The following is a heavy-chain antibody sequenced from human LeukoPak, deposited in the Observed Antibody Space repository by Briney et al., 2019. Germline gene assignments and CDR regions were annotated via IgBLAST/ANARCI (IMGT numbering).Heavy chain of an antibody. CDR3: ARDGVVGATMEYNWFDP. Sequence: SETLSLTXTVSGGSISSYYWSWIRQPPGKGLEWIGYIYYSGSTNYNPSLKSRVTISVDTSKNQFSLKLSSVTAADTAVYYCARDGVVGATMEYNWFDPWGQGTLVTVSS. V-gene: IGHV4-59*01. CDR1: GGSISSYY. J-gene: IGHJ5*02. CDR2: IYYSGST. D-gene: IGHD1-26*01.